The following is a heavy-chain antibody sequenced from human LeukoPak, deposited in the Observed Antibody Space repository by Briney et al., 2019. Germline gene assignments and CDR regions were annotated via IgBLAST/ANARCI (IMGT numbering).Heavy chain of an antibody. D-gene: IGHD2-15*01. Sequence: GGSLRPSCAASGFSVSSNYMSWVRQAPGKGLEWVSVIHSGGSTYYADSVKGRFTIARDNSKNTLYLGMNSLRAEDTAVYYCARGLVVAARGRIYYYYYYMDVWGKGTTVTVSS. J-gene: IGHJ6*03. CDR1: GFSVSSNY. CDR2: IHSGGST. V-gene: IGHV3-53*01. CDR3: ARGLVVAARGRIYYYYYYMDV.